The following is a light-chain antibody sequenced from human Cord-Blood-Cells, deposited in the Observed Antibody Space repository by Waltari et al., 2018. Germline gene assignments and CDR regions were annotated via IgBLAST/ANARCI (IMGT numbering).Light chain of an antibody. V-gene: IGLV2-11*01. CDR3: CSYAGSHVV. J-gene: IGLJ2*01. CDR2: DVS. Sequence: QPALTQPRAASGAPGQSVTISCTGTTSDVAGSNYVSWYQQHPRKAPKLMIYDVSKRPSGVPDRFSGSKSGNTASLTISGLQAEDEADYYCCSYAGSHVVFGGGTKLTVL. CDR1: TSDVAGSNY.